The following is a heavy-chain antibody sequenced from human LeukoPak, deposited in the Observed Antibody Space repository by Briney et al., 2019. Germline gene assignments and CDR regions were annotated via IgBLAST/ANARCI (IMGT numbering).Heavy chain of an antibody. J-gene: IGHJ6*03. CDR2: IYYSGST. Sequence: SETLSLTCTVSGGSISSSSYYWGWIRQPPGKGLEWIGSIYYSGSTYYNPSLKSRVTISVDTSKNQFSLKLSSVTAADTAVYYCARATGNSSSWFNYYYYMDVWGKGTTVTISS. CDR3: ARATGNSSSWFNYYYYMDV. D-gene: IGHD6-13*01. V-gene: IGHV4-39*07. CDR1: GGSISSSSYY.